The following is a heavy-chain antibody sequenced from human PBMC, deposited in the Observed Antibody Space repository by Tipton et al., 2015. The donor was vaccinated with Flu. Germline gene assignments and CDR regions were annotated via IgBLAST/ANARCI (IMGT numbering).Heavy chain of an antibody. Sequence: PGLVKPSQTLSLTCTVSGGSLSSFYWSWIRQPAGKGLEWIGRVYASGSTKYNPSLKSRVTMSVDTSKNEFSLKLSSVTAADTAVYYCARGSGSGTYVIFYFWGQGTLVTVSS. CDR1: GGSLSSFY. D-gene: IGHD3-10*01. CDR3: ARGSGSGTYVIFYF. CDR2: VYASGST. J-gene: IGHJ4*02. V-gene: IGHV4-4*07.